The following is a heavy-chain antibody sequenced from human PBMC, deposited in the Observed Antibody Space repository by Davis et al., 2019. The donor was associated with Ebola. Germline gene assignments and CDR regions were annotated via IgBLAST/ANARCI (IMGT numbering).Heavy chain of an antibody. Sequence: SETLSLTCTVSGGSISSGDYYWSWIRQPPGKGLEWIGYIYYSGSTYYNPSLKSRVTISVDTSKNQFSLKLSSVTAADTAVYYCARLPYCSSTRCYDSHFGMDVWGQGTTVIVSS. CDR1: GGSISSGDYY. V-gene: IGHV4-30-4*01. J-gene: IGHJ6*02. CDR3: ARLPYCSSTRCYDSHFGMDV. CDR2: IYYSGST. D-gene: IGHD2-2*01.